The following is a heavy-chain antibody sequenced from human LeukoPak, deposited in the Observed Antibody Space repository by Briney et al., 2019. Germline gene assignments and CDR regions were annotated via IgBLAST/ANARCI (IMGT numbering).Heavy chain of an antibody. CDR2: ISSSSSTI. J-gene: IGHJ6*03. CDR3: AKSPHGTPRLDFNYMDV. Sequence: PGGSLRLSCAASGFTFSSYSMNWVRQAPGKGLEWVSYISSSSSTIYYPDSVKGRFTISRDNSKNTLYLQMNSLRAEDTAVYYCAKSPHGTPRLDFNYMDVWGKGTTVTVSS. CDR1: GFTFSSYS. D-gene: IGHD3-3*01. V-gene: IGHV3-48*01.